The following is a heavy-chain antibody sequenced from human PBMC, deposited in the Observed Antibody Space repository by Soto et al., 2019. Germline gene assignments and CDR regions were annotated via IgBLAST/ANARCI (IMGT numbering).Heavy chain of an antibody. CDR3: ARAPLRAAAGTDNYYYYGMDV. V-gene: IGHV4-39*02. CDR1: GGSISSSSYY. D-gene: IGHD6-13*01. Sequence: SETLSLTCTVSGGSISSSSYYWGWIRQPPRKGLEWIGSIYYSGSTYYNPSLKSRVTISVDTSKNHFSLKLSSVTAADTAVYYCARAPLRAAAGTDNYYYYGMDVLGQGTTVTVSS. J-gene: IGHJ6*02. CDR2: IYYSGST.